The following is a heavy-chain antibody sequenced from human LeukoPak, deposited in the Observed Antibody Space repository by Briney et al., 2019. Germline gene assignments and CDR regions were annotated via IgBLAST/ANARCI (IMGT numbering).Heavy chain of an antibody. CDR3: ARDIWGYGSGSLLGY. Sequence: SETLSLTCTVSHYSINSGYYWGWIRQPPGKRLEWIASIHSSGTTYYNPTLKSRLTISVDTSKNQFSLKLSSVTAADTAVYYCARDIWGYGSGSLLGYWGQGTLVTVSS. V-gene: IGHV4-38-2*02. D-gene: IGHD3-10*01. CDR1: HYSINSGYY. CDR2: IHSSGTT. J-gene: IGHJ4*02.